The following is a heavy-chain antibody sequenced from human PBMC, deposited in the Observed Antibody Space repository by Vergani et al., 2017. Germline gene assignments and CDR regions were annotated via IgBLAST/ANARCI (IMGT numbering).Heavy chain of an antibody. CDR3: ASVDRNSIFY. J-gene: IGHJ4*02. V-gene: IGHV3-7*01. Sequence: EVQLVESGGGLVQPGGSLRLSCAASGFTFSSYCMSWVRQAPGKGLEWVANIKQDGSEKYYVDSVKGRFTISRDNAKNSLYLQMNSLRAEDTAVYYCASVDRNSIFYWGQGTLVTVSS. D-gene: IGHD4-11*01. CDR2: IKQDGSEK. CDR1: GFTFSSYC.